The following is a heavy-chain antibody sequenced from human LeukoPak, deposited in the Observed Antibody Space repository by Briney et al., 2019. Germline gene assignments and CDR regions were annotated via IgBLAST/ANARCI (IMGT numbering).Heavy chain of an antibody. CDR2: IGSSGSTI. Sequence: GGSLRLSCAASGFTFSSYEMNWVRQAPGKGLEWVSYIGSSGSTIYYADSVKGRFTISRDNAKNSLYLQMNSLRAEDTAVYYCARGQSTPYSSSSYYFDYWGQGTLVTVSS. V-gene: IGHV3-48*03. CDR1: GFTFSSYE. D-gene: IGHD6-6*01. J-gene: IGHJ4*02. CDR3: ARGQSTPYSSSSYYFDY.